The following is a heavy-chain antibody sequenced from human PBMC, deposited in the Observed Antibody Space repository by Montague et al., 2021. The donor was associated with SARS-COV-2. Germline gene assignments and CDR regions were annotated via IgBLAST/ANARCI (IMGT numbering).Heavy chain of an antibody. Sequence: CAISGDSVSSNSVAWSWIRQSSSRGLEWLGRTYYRSKWYSDYAPSVRGRLTVNPDASKNKFSLELNYVTPEDTAVYYCVRYSGWFYFDFWGQGTLVTVSS. J-gene: IGHJ4*02. CDR3: VRYSGWFYFDF. D-gene: IGHD6-19*01. CDR1: GDSVSSNSVA. CDR2: TYYRSKWYS. V-gene: IGHV6-1*01.